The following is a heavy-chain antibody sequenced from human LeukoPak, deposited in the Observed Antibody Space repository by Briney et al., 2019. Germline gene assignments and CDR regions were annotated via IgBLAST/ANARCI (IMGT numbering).Heavy chain of an antibody. J-gene: IGHJ4*02. V-gene: IGHV3-30*18. CDR3: AKTGGGRYYDILTGYSYFDY. CDR2: ISYDGSNK. D-gene: IGHD3-9*01. CDR1: GFTFSSYG. Sequence: PGRSLRLSCAASGFTFSSYGMHWVRQAPGKGLEWVAVISYDGSNKYYADPVKGRFTISRDNSKNTLYLQMNSLRAEDTAVYYCAKTGGGRYYDILTGYSYFDYWGQGTLVTVSS.